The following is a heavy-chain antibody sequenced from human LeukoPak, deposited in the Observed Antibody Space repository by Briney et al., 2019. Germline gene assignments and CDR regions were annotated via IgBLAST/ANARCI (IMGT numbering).Heavy chain of an antibody. D-gene: IGHD7-27*01. CDR1: GFTFSPFE. V-gene: IGHV3-48*03. Sequence: GGSLRLSCVASGFTFSPFEMNWVRQAPGKGLEWVSYITPSGFTTYYADSVKGRFTISRDNAKNSLFLQMNSLRAGDTAVYYCAKWRLGMSGEDLGFDCWGEGSLVSV. J-gene: IGHJ4*02. CDR2: ITPSGFTT. CDR3: AKWRLGMSGEDLGFDC.